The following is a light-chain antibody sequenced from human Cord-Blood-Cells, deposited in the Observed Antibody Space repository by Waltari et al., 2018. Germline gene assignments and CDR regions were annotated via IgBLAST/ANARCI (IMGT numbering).Light chain of an antibody. CDR1: TSISSY. CDR2: AAS. Sequence: DIQMTQSPSSLSASVGDRVTITCLASTSISSYLNWYQQKPGKAPNLLIYAASILQRGVPSRFSGSGSGTDFTLTISVLQPEDFATYYCQQSYGTPPWTFGQGTKVEIK. CDR3: QQSYGTPPWT. V-gene: IGKV1-39*01. J-gene: IGKJ1*01.